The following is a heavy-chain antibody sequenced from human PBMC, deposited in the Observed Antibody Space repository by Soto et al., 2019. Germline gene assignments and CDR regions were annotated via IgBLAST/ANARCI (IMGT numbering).Heavy chain of an antibody. CDR2: ISGSGGST. V-gene: IGHV3-23*01. CDR1: GFTFSSYA. J-gene: IGHJ4*02. CDR3: AKSDDFWSGYYNFDY. D-gene: IGHD3-3*01. Sequence: GGSLRLACAASGFTFSSYAMSWVRQAPGKGLEWVSAISGSGGSTYYADSVKGRFTISRDNSKNTLYLQMNSLRAEDTAVYYCAKSDDFWSGYYNFDYWGQGTLVTVSS.